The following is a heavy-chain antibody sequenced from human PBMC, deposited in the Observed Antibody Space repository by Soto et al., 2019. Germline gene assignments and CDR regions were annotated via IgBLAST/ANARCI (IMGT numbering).Heavy chain of an antibody. J-gene: IGHJ4*02. Sequence: ASVKVSCTVSGYTLTDFSMHWVRQAPGKGLEWMGGFDPEDGETTYAQKFQGRVTMTEDTSSDTAYMELSSLRSDDTAVYYCAARGTRWLQSPFDYWGQGSLVT. CDR3: AARGTRWLQSPFDY. CDR2: FDPEDGET. D-gene: IGHD1-1*01. V-gene: IGHV1-24*01. CDR1: GYTLTDFS.